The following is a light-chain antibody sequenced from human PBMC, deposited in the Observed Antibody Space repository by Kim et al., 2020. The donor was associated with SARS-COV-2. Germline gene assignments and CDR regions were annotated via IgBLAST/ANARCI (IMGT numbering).Light chain of an antibody. J-gene: IGKJ2*01. CDR2: AAS. Sequence: SASVGDRVTIPCRASQSISGYLNWYQQKPGKAPNLLIYAASNLHDGVPSRFSGSGFGTDFTLTIRSLQPEDLATYYCQQSYSAPYTFGQGTKLEI. CDR3: QQSYSAPYT. V-gene: IGKV1-39*01. CDR1: QSISGY.